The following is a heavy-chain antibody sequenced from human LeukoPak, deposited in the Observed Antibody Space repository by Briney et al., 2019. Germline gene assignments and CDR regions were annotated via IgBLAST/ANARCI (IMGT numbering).Heavy chain of an antibody. CDR1: GYTFTSYD. V-gene: IGHV1-8*03. D-gene: IGHD3-16*02. Sequence: ASVKVSCKASGYTFTSYDINWVRQATGQGLEWMGWMNPNSGNTGYAQKFQGRVTITRNTSISTAYMELSSLRSEDTAVYYCVSVMITFGGVIDSYHDYWGQGTLVTVSS. CDR2: MNPNSGNT. J-gene: IGHJ4*02. CDR3: VSVMITFGGVIDSYHDY.